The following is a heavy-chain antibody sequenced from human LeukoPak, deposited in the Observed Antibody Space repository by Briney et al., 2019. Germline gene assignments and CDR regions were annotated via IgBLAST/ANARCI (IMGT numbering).Heavy chain of an antibody. Sequence: ASVKVSCKASGGTFSSYAISWVRQAPGQGLEWMRRIIPIFGTANYAQKFQGRVTITTDESTSTAYMELSSLRSEDTAVYYCARDRGYYDSSGYYYFDYWGQGTLVTVSS. CDR3: ARDRGYYDSSGYYYFDY. D-gene: IGHD3-22*01. CDR1: GGTFSSYA. J-gene: IGHJ4*02. CDR2: IIPIFGTA. V-gene: IGHV1-69*05.